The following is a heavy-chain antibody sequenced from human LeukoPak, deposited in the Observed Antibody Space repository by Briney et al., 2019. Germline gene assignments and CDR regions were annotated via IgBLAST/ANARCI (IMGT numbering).Heavy chain of an antibody. CDR3: ARVRGPTVLTMYFDY. J-gene: IGHJ4*02. V-gene: IGHV3-48*02. CDR2: ISPSSSTI. CDR1: GFTFTTYG. D-gene: IGHD4-23*01. Sequence: GGSLRLSCAASGFTFTTYGMHWVRQAQGKGLEWVSYISPSSSTIYYANSVKGRFTISRDNARNSLYLQVSSLGDEDTAVYYCARVRGPTVLTMYFDYWGQGTLVTVSS.